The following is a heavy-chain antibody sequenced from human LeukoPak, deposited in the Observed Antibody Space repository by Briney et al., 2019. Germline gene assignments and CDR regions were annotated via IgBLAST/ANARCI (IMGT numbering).Heavy chain of an antibody. CDR3: ARQIASAGTAGFDF. CDR1: GGSISSHY. V-gene: IGHV4-59*11. CDR2: IYYTGST. Sequence: SETLSLTCTVSGGSISSHYWTWIRQPPGQGLEWIGYIYYTGSTHYNPSLKSRVTISVDTSKNLFSLKLRSVTAADTAVYYCARQIASAGTAGFDFWGQGALVTVSS. J-gene: IGHJ4*02. D-gene: IGHD6-13*01.